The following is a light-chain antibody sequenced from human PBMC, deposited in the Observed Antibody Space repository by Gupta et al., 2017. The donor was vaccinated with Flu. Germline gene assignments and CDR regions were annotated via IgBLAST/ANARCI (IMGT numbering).Light chain of an antibody. J-gene: IGLJ2*01. CDR1: NIGNKN. CDR3: QVWDSYTAVI. Sequence: LGQTAKITFGGNNIGNKNVHWYQQKPGQAPGLVIYRDSNRPSGIPERFSGSNSGNTATLTISGAQAGDEADYYCQVWDSYTAVIFGGGTMVTGL. CDR2: RDS. V-gene: IGLV3-9*01.